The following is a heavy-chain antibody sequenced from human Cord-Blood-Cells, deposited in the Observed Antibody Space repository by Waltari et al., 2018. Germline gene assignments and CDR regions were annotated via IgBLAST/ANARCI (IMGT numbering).Heavy chain of an antibody. D-gene: IGHD3-10*02. V-gene: IGHV3-30-3*01. CDR2: ISYDGTNK. CDR3: ARGRNMYYFDY. CDR1: GLTFSSYA. Sequence: QVQLVESGGGVVQAGGSLRLSCEDSGLTFSSYAMRWVGQAPGKGMVWVAVISYDGTNKYYADSVKGLFTISRDNSKNTLYLQMNSLRAEDTAVYYCARGRNMYYFDYWGQGTLVTVSS. J-gene: IGHJ4*02.